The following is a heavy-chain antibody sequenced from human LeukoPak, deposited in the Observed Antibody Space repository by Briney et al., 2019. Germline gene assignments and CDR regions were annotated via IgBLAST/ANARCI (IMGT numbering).Heavy chain of an antibody. CDR2: ISYDGSNK. D-gene: IGHD5-18*01. CDR1: GFTFSSYG. J-gene: IGHJ3*02. Sequence: PGGSLRLSCAASGFTFSSYGMHWVRPAPGKGREWVAVISYDGSNKYYADFVKGRFTISRDNSKNTLYLQMNSLRAEDTAVYYCAKEKGGYSYDYAFDIWGQGTMVTVSS. CDR3: AKEKGGYSYDYAFDI. V-gene: IGHV3-30*18.